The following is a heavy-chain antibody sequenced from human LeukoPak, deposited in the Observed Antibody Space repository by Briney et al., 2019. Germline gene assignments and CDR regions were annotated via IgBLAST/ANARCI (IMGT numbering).Heavy chain of an antibody. CDR1: GFTFSSYE. J-gene: IGHJ6*03. D-gene: IGHD1-26*01. Sequence: GGSLRLSCAASGFTFSSYEMNWDRQATGKGLEWVSYISSSGSTIYYADSVKGRFTISRDNAKNSLYLQMNSLRAEDTAVYYCARMGASYYMDVWGKGTTVTISS. CDR2: ISSSGSTI. V-gene: IGHV3-48*03. CDR3: ARMGASYYMDV.